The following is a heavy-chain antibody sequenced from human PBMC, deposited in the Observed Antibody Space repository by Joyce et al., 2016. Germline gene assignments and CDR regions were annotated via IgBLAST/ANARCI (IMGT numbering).Heavy chain of an antibody. J-gene: IGHJ6*02. CDR1: GFPFSSYS. Sequence: EVQLVESGGGLVRPGGSLRLSCAASGFPFSSYSMNWVRQAPGKGLEWVSFISSNRNYIYYADSVKGRFTISRDNAKSSLFLQMDSLRAEDTAVYYCARNSAPRASTYYGLDVWGQGTTVTVSS. CDR3: ARNSAPRASTYYGLDV. D-gene: IGHD5/OR15-5a*01. CDR2: ISSNRNYI. V-gene: IGHV3-21*01.